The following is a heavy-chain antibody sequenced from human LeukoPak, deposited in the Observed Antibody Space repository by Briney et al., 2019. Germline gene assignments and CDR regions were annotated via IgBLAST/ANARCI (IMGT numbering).Heavy chain of an antibody. D-gene: IGHD1-26*01. Sequence: SETLSLTCTVSGYSISSGYYWGWIRQPPGKGLEWTGSIDHSGSTYYNPSLKSRVTISVDTSKNQFSLKLSSVTAADTAVYYCARGDPVGAPNDAFDIWGQGTMVTVSS. J-gene: IGHJ3*02. V-gene: IGHV4-38-2*02. CDR3: ARGDPVGAPNDAFDI. CDR2: IDHSGST. CDR1: GYSISSGYY.